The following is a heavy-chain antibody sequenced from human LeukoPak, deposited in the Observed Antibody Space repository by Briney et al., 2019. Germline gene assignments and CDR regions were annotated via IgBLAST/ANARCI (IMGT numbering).Heavy chain of an antibody. CDR1: GDTFVTYW. Sequence: GESLKIPCKGPGDTFVTYWIAWVRQLPGKGLEWMGVIYPGDSRTRYNPSLQGQVSISADKSISTAYLQWTSLKASDTAMYYCACRKLTSPWSAPWGQGNLVTVSS. D-gene: IGHD1-14*01. CDR3: ACRKLTSPWSAP. J-gene: IGHJ5*02. V-gene: IGHV5-51*01. CDR2: IYPGDSRT.